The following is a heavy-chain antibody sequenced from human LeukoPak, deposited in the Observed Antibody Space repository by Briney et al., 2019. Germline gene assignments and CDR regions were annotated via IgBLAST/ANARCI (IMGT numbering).Heavy chain of an antibody. CDR2: INHSGST. Sequence: KPPETLSLTCAVYGGSFSGYYWSWIRQPPGKGLEWIGEINHSGSTNYNPSLKSRVTISVDTSKNQFSLKLSSVTAADTAVYYCARGRVAVAGTLVRGWFDPWGQGTLVTVSS. J-gene: IGHJ5*02. CDR3: ARGRVAVAGTLVRGWFDP. V-gene: IGHV4-34*01. CDR1: GGSFSGYY. D-gene: IGHD6-19*01.